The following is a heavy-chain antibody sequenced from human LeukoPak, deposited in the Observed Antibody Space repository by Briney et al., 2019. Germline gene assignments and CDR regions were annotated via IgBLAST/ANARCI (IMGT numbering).Heavy chain of an antibody. J-gene: IGHJ3*02. Sequence: GGSLRLSCAASGFTFSSYWMSGVRQAPGKGLEWVANLKQDGSEKYYVDSVKGRFNNERDNAKNSLYLKMNSLRAEDTAVYYCARVLWFGELLGLGAFDIWGQGTMATVSS. CDR2: LKQDGSEK. CDR1: GFTFSSYW. CDR3: ARVLWFGELLGLGAFDI. D-gene: IGHD3-10*01. V-gene: IGHV3-7*04.